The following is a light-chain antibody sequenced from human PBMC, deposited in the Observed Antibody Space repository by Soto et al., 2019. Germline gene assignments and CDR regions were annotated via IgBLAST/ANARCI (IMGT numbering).Light chain of an antibody. CDR1: QSVSTY. V-gene: IGKV3-11*01. J-gene: IGKJ4*01. CDR3: QQSYSSLVT. CDR2: DAS. Sequence: EIVLTQSPATLSLSTGERATLSCRASQSVSTYLAWYQQRPGQAPRLLIYDASSRATGIPDRFSGSGSETDFTLTISSLEPEDSATYYCQQSYSSLVTFGAGTKVDVK.